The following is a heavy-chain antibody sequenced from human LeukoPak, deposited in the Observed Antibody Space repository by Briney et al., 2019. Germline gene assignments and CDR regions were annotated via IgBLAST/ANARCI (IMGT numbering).Heavy chain of an antibody. Sequence: AGGSLRLSCAASGFTFDDYAMHWVRHAPGKGLEWVSGISWNSGSIAYADSVKGRFTISRDNAKNSLYLQMNSLRAEDMAFYYCAKNRRRGYFGSGSNFDYWGQGTLVTVSS. J-gene: IGHJ4*02. CDR1: GFTFDDYA. CDR2: ISWNSGSI. V-gene: IGHV3-9*03. CDR3: AKNRRRGYFGSGSNFDY. D-gene: IGHD3-10*01.